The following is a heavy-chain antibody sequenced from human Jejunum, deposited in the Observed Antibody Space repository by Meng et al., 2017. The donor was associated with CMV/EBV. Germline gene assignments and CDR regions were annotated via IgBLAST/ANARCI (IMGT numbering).Heavy chain of an antibody. CDR2: ISGYNGNT. Sequence: QGHLVQSGAEVKKPGASVTVSCKTSGYSFTDYYIQWVRQAPGQGLEWMGWISGYNGNTNYAQNFQGRVTLTTDTSTSTAYMELRSLRSDDTAVYYCARDRNVPGNSEFDYWGQGTLVTVSS. J-gene: IGHJ4*02. CDR1: GYSFTDYY. V-gene: IGHV1-18*04. D-gene: IGHD6-19*01. CDR3: ARDRNVPGNSEFDY.